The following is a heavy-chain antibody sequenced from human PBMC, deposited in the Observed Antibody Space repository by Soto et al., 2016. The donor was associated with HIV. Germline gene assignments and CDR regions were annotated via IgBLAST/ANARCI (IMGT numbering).Heavy chain of an antibody. Sequence: QVQLVQSGAEVKKPGSSVKVSCKASGGTFTTSAISWVRQAPGQGLDWMGGIIPILVITKYVQKFQGRVTITADKSTSTVYMELSTLRSDDTAVYYCARGPYCGDYPDYSYYYMDVWGKGTTVTVSS. J-gene: IGHJ6*03. CDR2: IIPILVIT. V-gene: IGHV1-69*10. CDR1: GGTFTTSA. D-gene: IGHD4-17*01. CDR3: ARGPYCGDYPDYSYYYMDV.